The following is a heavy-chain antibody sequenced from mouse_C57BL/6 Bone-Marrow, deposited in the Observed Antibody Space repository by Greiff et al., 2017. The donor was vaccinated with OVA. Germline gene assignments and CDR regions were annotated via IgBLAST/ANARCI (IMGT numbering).Heavy chain of an antibody. J-gene: IGHJ4*01. CDR1: GYTFTDYE. D-gene: IGHD3-3*01. Sequence: VQLKESGAELVRPGASVTLSCKASGYTFTDYEMHWVKQTPVHGLEWIGAIDPEAGGTAYNQKFKGKAILTADKSSSTAYMELRSLTSEDSAVYYCTREGWDRAMDYWGQGTAVTVSS. V-gene: IGHV1-15*01. CDR2: IDPEAGGT. CDR3: TREGWDRAMDY.